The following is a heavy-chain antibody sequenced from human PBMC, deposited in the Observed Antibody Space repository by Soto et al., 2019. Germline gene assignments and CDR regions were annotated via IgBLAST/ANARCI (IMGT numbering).Heavy chain of an antibody. CDR1: GFTFSTYA. CDR3: AKDWGGDGYYTIDF. J-gene: IGHJ4*02. Sequence: PGGSLRLSCAASGFTFSTYAMSWVRQAPGKGLEWVSHISGSGGTTYYADSVEGRFTVSRDNSKNTLYLQMNSLRAEDTAVYYCAKDWGGDGYYTIDFWGQGNLVTVSS. V-gene: IGHV3-23*01. CDR2: ISGSGGTT. D-gene: IGHD2-21*01.